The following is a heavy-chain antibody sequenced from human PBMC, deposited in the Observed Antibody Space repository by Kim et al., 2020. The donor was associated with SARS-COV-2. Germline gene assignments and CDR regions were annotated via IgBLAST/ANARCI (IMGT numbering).Heavy chain of an antibody. CDR3: ARVPDHYYYAMDV. J-gene: IGHJ6*02. CDR1: GFTVSSNY. Sequence: GGSLRLSCAASGFTVSSNYMSWVRQAPGKGLEWVSVIYSSGSTYYADSVKGRFTISRDNSKNTVYLQMNSLRAEDTAVYYCARVPDHYYYAMDVWGQGTT. V-gene: IGHV3-53*01. CDR2: IYSSGST.